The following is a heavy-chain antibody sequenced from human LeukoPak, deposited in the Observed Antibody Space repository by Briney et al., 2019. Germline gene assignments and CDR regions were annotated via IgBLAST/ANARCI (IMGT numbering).Heavy chain of an antibody. J-gene: IGHJ4*02. D-gene: IGHD3-22*01. CDR2: IWYDGSNK. Sequence: GGSLRLSCAASGFTFSSYGMHWVRQAPGKGLEWVAVIWYDGSNKYYADSVKGRFTISRDNSKNTLYLQMNSLRAEDTAVYYCAKGTYYYDSSGYWFYFDYWGQGTLVTVSS. V-gene: IGHV3-33*06. CDR3: AKGTYYYDSSGYWFYFDY. CDR1: GFTFSSYG.